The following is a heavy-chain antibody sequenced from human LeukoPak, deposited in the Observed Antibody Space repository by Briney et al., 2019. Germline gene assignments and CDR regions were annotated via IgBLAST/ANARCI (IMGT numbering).Heavy chain of an antibody. Sequence: GASVKVSCKTSGYTFNSYGISWVRQAPGQGLEWMGWISTYTGNTNYAQKLQGRVTMTTDTSTSTAYMEMRSLTSDDTAVYYCARDQAGATHWYYYYYYGMDVWGQGTTVTVSS. CDR2: ISTYTGNT. D-gene: IGHD1-26*01. CDR3: ARDQAGATHWYYYYYYGMDV. V-gene: IGHV1-18*01. J-gene: IGHJ6*02. CDR1: GYTFNSYG.